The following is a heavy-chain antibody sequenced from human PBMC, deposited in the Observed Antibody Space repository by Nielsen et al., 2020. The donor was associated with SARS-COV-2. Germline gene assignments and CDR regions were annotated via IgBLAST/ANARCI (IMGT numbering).Heavy chain of an antibody. J-gene: IGHJ4*02. CDR1: GFTFRSYA. CDR3: ALQPRRIAAAGTSDY. CDR2: ISGSGGST. D-gene: IGHD6-13*01. Sequence: GESLKISCAASGFTFRSYAMSWVRQAPGKGLEWVSAISGSGGSTYYADSVKGRFTISRDNSKNTLYLQMNSLRAEDTAVYYCALQPRRIAAAGTSDYWGQGTLVTVSS. V-gene: IGHV3-23*01.